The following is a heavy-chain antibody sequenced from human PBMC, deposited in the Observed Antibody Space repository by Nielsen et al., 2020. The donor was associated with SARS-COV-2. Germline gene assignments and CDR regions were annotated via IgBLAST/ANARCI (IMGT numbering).Heavy chain of an antibody. CDR3: ASDPRGGVEATDY. CDR2: IVVGNGNT. CDR1: GFTFTRSA. Sequence: SVKVSCKTSGFTFTRSAVQWVRQSRGQRLEWMGWIVVGNGNTKYAPNFQDRVAFTRDMSTNTTYMELSSLTSDDTAVYYCASDPRGGVEATDYWGQGTRVTVSS. D-gene: IGHD3-10*01. V-gene: IGHV1-58*01. J-gene: IGHJ4*02.